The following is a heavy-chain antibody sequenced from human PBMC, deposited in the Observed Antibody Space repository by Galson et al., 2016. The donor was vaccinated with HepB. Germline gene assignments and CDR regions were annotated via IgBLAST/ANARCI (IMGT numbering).Heavy chain of an antibody. D-gene: IGHD3-3*01. CDR2: LKQDGSDK. CDR3: VKIFDFLNGWIDQ. J-gene: IGHJ4*02. V-gene: IGHV3-7*03. Sequence: SLRLSCAASGFTFSNYWMSWVRQAPGKGLECVANLKQDGSDKYYVDSVMGRFTISRDNAKNSLYLQMNSLSAEDTAVYYCVKIFDFLNGWIDQWGQGTLVTVSS. CDR1: GFTFSNYW.